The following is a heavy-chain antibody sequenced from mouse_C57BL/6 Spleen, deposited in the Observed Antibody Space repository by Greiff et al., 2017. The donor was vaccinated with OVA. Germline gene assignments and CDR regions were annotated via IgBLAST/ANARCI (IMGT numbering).Heavy chain of an antibody. Sequence: QVQLQQSGAELVRPGSSVKLSCKASGYTFTSYWMDWVKQRPGQGLEWIGNIYPSDSETPYNQKFKDKATLTVDKSSSTAYMQLSSLTSEDSAVYYCAREDYYGSSYGGLDYWGQGTTLTVSS. V-gene: IGHV1-61*01. J-gene: IGHJ2*01. D-gene: IGHD1-1*01. CDR3: AREDYYGSSYGGLDY. CDR1: GYTFTSYW. CDR2: IYPSDSET.